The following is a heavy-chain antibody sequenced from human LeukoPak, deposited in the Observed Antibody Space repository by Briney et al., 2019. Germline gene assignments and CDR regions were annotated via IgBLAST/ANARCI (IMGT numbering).Heavy chain of an antibody. Sequence: SETLSLTCTFSGGSISSGGYYWSWIRQHPGKGLEWIGYIYYSGSTYYNPSLKSRVTISVDTSKDQFSLKLSFVTAADTAVYYCARENYYGSGYYMDVWVKGTTVTVSS. CDR1: GGSISSGGYY. V-gene: IGHV4-31*03. CDR3: ARENYYGSGYYMDV. CDR2: IYYSGST. J-gene: IGHJ6*03. D-gene: IGHD3-10*01.